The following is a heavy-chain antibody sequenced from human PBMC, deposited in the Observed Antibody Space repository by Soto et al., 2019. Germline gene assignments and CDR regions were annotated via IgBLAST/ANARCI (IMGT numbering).Heavy chain of an antibody. J-gene: IGHJ4*02. CDR2: INHSGST. CDR1: GGSFSGYY. V-gene: IGHV4-34*01. CDR3: ARGTGSSGWYSSFGY. Sequence: PSETLSLTCAVYGGSFSGYYWSWIRQPPGKGLEWIGEINHSGSTNYNPSLKSRVTISVDTSKNQFSLKLSSVTAADTAEYYCARGTGSSGWYSSFGYWGQGTLVTVSS. D-gene: IGHD6-19*01.